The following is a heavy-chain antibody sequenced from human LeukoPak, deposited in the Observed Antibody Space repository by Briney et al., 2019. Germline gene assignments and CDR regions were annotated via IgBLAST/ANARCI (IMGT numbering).Heavy chain of an antibody. Sequence: GGSLRLSCAASGFTFSSYGMSWVRQAPGKGLEWVSAISGSGGSTYYADSVKGRFTISRDNSKNTLYLQMNSLRAEDTAVYYCARGTMVRGVIADVWGKGTTVTVSS. J-gene: IGHJ6*04. CDR3: ARGTMVRGVIADV. CDR2: ISGSGGST. V-gene: IGHV3-23*01. D-gene: IGHD3-10*01. CDR1: GFTFSSYG.